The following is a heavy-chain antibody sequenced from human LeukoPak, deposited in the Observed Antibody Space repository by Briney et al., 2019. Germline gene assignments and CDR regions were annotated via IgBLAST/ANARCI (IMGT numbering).Heavy chain of an antibody. V-gene: IGHV3-21*01. J-gene: IGHJ4*02. CDR2: ISSSSSYI. Sequence: GGSLRLSCAASGFTFSSYSMNWVRQAPGKGLDWVSSISSSSSYIYYADSVKGRFTISRDNAKNSLYLQMNSLRAEDTAVYYCARNLDPGYSSGWYDYWGQGTLVTVSS. CDR1: GFTFSSYS. CDR3: ARNLDPGYSSGWYDY. D-gene: IGHD6-19*01.